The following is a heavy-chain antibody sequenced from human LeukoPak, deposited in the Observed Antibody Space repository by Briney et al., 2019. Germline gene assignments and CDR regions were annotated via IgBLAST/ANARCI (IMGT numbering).Heavy chain of an antibody. CDR1: GGSISSYY. CDR3: AGVVVELRGDFYYYMDG. V-gene: IGHV4-4*07. Sequence: PSETLSLTCTVSGGSISSYYWSWIRQPAGKGLEWIGRIYTSGSTNYNPSLKSRVTMSVDTSKNQFSLKLSSVTAAATAGYYFAGVVVELRGDFYYYMDGWGKRTTVTVSS. CDR2: IYTSGST. J-gene: IGHJ6*03. D-gene: IGHD2-15*01.